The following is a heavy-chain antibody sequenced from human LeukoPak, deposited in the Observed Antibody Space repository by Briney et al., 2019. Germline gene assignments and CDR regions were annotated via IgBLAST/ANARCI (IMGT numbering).Heavy chain of an antibody. CDR2: ICYSGST. Sequence: PSETLSLTCTVSGGSISSYYWSWIRQPPGKGLEWIGYICYSGSTNYNPSLKSRVTISVDTSKNQFSLKLSSVTAADTAVYYCARREGYCSSTSCFNWFDPWGQGTLVTVSS. CDR1: GGSISSYY. V-gene: IGHV4-59*08. J-gene: IGHJ5*02. CDR3: ARREGYCSSTSCFNWFDP. D-gene: IGHD2-2*01.